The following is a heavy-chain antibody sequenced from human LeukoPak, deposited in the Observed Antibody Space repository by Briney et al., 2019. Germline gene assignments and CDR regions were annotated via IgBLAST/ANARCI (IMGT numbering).Heavy chain of an antibody. D-gene: IGHD5-18*01. V-gene: IGHV4-34*01. Sequence: KPSETLSLTCAVYGGSFSGYYWSWIRQPPGKGLEWIGEINHSGSTNYNPSLESRVTISVDTSKNQFSLKLSSVTAADTAVYYCASGYSYLNWGQGTLVTVSS. CDR1: GGSFSGYY. CDR3: ASGYSYLN. J-gene: IGHJ4*02. CDR2: INHSGST.